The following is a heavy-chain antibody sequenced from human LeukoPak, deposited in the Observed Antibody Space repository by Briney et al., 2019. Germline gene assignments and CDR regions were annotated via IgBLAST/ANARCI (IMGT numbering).Heavy chain of an antibody. CDR3: ARGYDWGGIYYYGMDV. J-gene: IGHJ6*02. Sequence: SSETLSLTCTVSGGSISSYYWSWIRQPPGKGLEWIGYIYYSGSTNYNPSLKSRVTISVDTSKNQFSLKLSSVTAADTAVYYCARGYDWGGIYYYGMDVWGQGTTVTVSS. D-gene: IGHD5-12*01. CDR1: GGSISSYY. V-gene: IGHV4-59*01. CDR2: IYYSGST.